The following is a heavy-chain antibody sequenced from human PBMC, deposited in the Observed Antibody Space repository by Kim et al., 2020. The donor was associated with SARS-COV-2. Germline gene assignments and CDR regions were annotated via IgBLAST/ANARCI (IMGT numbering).Heavy chain of an antibody. CDR3: ARVFWGGYCYSDY. J-gene: IGHJ4*02. D-gene: IGHD3-16*02. Sequence: ASVKVSCKASGYTFTNHAINWVRQAPGQGLEWMGWINTDTGSPTYAPGFTGRFVFSLDTSLNTAYLQITSLEPDDTALYSCARVFWGGYCYSDYWGQGTLVTVSS. CDR2: INTDTGSP. CDR1: GYTFTNHA. V-gene: IGHV7-4-1*02.